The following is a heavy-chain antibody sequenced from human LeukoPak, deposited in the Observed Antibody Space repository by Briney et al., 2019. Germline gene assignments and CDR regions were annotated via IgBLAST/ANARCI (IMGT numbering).Heavy chain of an antibody. D-gene: IGHD4-17*01. CDR1: GGTFSSYA. CDR3: ARDYLEYGDYGHGT. Sequence: SVKVSCKASGGTFSSYAISWVRQAPGQGLEWMGGIIPIFGTANYAQKFQGRVTITADKSTSTAYMELSSLRSEDTAVYYCARDYLEYGDYGHGTWGQGTLVTVSS. V-gene: IGHV1-69*06. J-gene: IGHJ5*02. CDR2: IIPIFGTA.